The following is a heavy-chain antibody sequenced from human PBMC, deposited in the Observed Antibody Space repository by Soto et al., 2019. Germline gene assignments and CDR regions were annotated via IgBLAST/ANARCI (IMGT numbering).Heavy chain of an antibody. D-gene: IGHD5-12*01. J-gene: IGHJ6*02. CDR1: GGSFSGYY. CDR2: INHSGST. Sequence: SRTLYLSCAVYGGSFSGYYWSWIRQPPGKGLEWIGEINHSGSTNYNPSLKSRVTISVDTSKNQFSLKLSSVTAADTAVYYCARVGYSGYDSGYYYYRMDVWGQGTTVTVSS. V-gene: IGHV4-34*01. CDR3: ARVGYSGYDSGYYYYRMDV.